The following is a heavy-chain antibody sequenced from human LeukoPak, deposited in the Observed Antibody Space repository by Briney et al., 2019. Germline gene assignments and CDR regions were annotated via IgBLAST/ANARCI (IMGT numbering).Heavy chain of an antibody. V-gene: IGHV3-23*01. CDR1: GFSINNNG. Sequence: PGGSLRLSCVVSGFSINNNGQSWFRQAPGKGLEWVSDMSGVGNTYYAESVKGRFTISRDNFKNTFFLQMNSLRAEDTAPYYATGHGSNSYWGQGALVAVSS. D-gene: IGHD5-24*01. CDR3: TGHGSNSY. J-gene: IGHJ4*02. CDR2: MSGVGNT.